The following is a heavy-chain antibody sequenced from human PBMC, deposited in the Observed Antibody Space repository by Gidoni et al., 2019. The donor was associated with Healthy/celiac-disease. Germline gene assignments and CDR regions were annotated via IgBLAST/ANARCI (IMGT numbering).Heavy chain of an antibody. CDR3: ARDPGSSSSEGLNGMDV. CDR1: GGSISRYY. CDR2: IYYSGRT. J-gene: IGHJ6*02. Sequence: QVNLQEAGPGLVKPSETLSLTCTVAGGSISRYYWSWIRPPPGKGLEWIGYIYYSGRTNYNPSLKSRVTISVDTSKNQFSLKLSSVTAADTAVYYCARDPGSSSSEGLNGMDVWGQGTTVTVSS. V-gene: IGHV4-59*01. D-gene: IGHD6-6*01.